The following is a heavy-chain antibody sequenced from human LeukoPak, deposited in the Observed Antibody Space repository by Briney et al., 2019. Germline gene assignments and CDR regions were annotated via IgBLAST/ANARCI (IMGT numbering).Heavy chain of an antibody. CDR1: GFNFSISY. J-gene: IGHJ4*02. D-gene: IGHD2/OR15-2a*01. V-gene: IGHV3-7*01. CDR2: IDPDGVDK. Sequence: GGSLRLSCTASGFNFSISYMMWVRQAPGEGLEWVAHIDPDGVDKDYVGSVKDRFIISRDNTKNSLYLQMTSLRAEDTAVYFCARSEKDRQYDSQHLLYWGQGALVTVAS. CDR3: ARSEKDRQYDSQHLLY.